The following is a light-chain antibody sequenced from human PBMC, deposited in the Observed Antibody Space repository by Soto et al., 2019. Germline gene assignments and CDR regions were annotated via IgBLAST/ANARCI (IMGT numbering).Light chain of an antibody. J-gene: IGKJ4*01. Sequence: DIQMTQSPSTLSASVEDTVTITCRASQNINRWLAWYQKRPGKAPNLLIHKASSLEGGVPSRFSGSTSGTEFTLTISSLQPDDFAAYFCLQYNVYPLTFGGGTKVEI. CDR2: KAS. V-gene: IGKV1-5*03. CDR3: LQYNVYPLT. CDR1: QNINRW.